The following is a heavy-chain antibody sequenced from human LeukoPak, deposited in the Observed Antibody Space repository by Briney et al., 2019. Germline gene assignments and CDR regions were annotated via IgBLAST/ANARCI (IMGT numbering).Heavy chain of an antibody. J-gene: IGHJ4*02. V-gene: IGHV1-2*02. CDR1: VYTFTGYY. CDR2: INTNSGGT. CDR3: ARDESRSASAAE. D-gene: IGHD6-13*01. Sequence: ASEKVSCKASVYTFTGYYMRWVRQAPGQGLEWMGGINTNSGGTNYAQKFKGEVTMTRETSISTAYMELSRLRSDDRALYYCARDESRSASAAEWGQGTLVTVSS.